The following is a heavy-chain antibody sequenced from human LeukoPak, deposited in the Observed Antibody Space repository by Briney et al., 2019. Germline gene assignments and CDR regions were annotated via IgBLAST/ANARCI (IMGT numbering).Heavy chain of an antibody. Sequence: GGSLRLSCAASGFAFSTYWMSWVRQAPGKGLEWVANIKQDGTEKYYVDSVKGRFTISRDNAKNSLYLQMNSLRVEDTAVYYCARAHCSGRGCYQRYDGFDIWGQGTVVTVSS. J-gene: IGHJ3*02. CDR1: GFAFSTYW. CDR3: ARAHCSGRGCYQRYDGFDI. D-gene: IGHD2-15*01. V-gene: IGHV3-7*01. CDR2: IKQDGTEK.